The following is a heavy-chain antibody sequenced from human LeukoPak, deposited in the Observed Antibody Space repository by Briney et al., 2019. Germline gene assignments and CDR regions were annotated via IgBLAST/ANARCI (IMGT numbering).Heavy chain of an antibody. D-gene: IGHD2-15*01. J-gene: IGHJ4*02. CDR1: GGTFSSYA. V-gene: IGHV1-69*05. CDR2: IIPIFGTA. CDR3: ARVLVVAATANYFDY. Sequence: SVKVSCKASGGTFSSYAISWVRQAPGQGLEWMGGIIPIFGTANYAQKFQGRVTITTDESTSTAYMELSSLRSEDTAVYYCARVLVVAATANYFDYWGQGTLVTVSS.